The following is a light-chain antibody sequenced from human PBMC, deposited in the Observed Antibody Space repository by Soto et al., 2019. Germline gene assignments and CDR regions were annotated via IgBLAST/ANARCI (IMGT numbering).Light chain of an antibody. V-gene: IGKV2D-29*01. Sequence: DVVMTQTPLSLSVTPGPPASISCKSTRSLLLGDGKTYLYWYLQKSGQPPQLXIYEVSNRFSGGPDRGSGSGAGTDVTRKISRVEAEDVGVYYCMQSVHPPSTFGQGTRLEIK. J-gene: IGKJ5*01. CDR3: MQSVHPPST. CDR1: RSLLLGDGKTY. CDR2: EVS.